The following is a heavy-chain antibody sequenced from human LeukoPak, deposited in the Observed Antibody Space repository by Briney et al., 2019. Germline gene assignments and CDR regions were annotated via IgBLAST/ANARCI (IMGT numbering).Heavy chain of an antibody. V-gene: IGHV3-21*01. D-gene: IGHD2-2*01. CDR2: ISSSSGYI. J-gene: IGHJ4*02. CDR3: ARARDCSSTSCYAFDY. CDR1: GFTFSSYT. Sequence: GGSLRLSCAASGFTFSSYTTSWVRQAPGKGLEWVSSISSSSGYIYYADSVKGRFTISRDNAKNSLYLQMNSLRAEDTAVYYCARARDCSSTSCYAFDYWGQGTLVTVSS.